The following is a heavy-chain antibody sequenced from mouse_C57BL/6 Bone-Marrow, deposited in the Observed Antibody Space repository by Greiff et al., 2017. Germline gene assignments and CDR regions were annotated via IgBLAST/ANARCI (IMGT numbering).Heavy chain of an antibody. CDR2: ISYDGSN. J-gene: IGHJ4*01. V-gene: IGHV3-6*01. D-gene: IGHD1-1*01. CDR3: ARGEGYGSAAMDY. CDR1: GYSITSGYY. Sequence: EVQLQESGPGLVKPSQSLSLTCSVTGYSITSGYYWNWIRQFPGNKLEWMGYISYDGSNNYNPSLKNRISITRDTSKNQFFLKLNSVTTEDTATYYCARGEGYGSAAMDYWGQGTSVTVSS.